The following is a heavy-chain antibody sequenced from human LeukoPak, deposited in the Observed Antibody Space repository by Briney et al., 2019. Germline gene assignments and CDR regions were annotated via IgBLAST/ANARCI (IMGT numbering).Heavy chain of an antibody. D-gene: IGHD6-19*01. CDR1: GGSISNYY. J-gene: IGHJ4*02. Sequence: PSETLSLTCTVSGGSISNYYWTWIRQPAGKGLEWIGHIYTSGGTQYNPSLKSRVTMSVDTSTNQFSRKLSSVTAADTAMYYCARAAEYSSGWYLFDFWGQGILVTASA. CDR2: IYTSGGT. CDR3: ARAAEYSSGWYLFDF. V-gene: IGHV4-4*07.